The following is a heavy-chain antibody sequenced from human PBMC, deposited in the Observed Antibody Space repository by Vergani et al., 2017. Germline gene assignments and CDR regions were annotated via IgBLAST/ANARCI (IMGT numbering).Heavy chain of an antibody. D-gene: IGHD4/OR15-4a*01. Sequence: QVQLVQSGAEVKKPGSSVKVSCKASGGTFSSYAISWVRQAPGQGLEWMGGIIPIFGTGNYAQKFQGRVTITADESTSTAYMELRSLRSEDTAVYYCAGGGVGLTHDAFDIWGQGTMVTVSS. CDR2: IIPIFGTG. CDR1: GGTFSSYA. CDR3: AGGGVGLTHDAFDI. V-gene: IGHV1-69*13. J-gene: IGHJ3*02.